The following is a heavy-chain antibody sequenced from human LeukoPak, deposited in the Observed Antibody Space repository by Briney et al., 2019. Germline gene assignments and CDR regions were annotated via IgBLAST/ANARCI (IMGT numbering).Heavy chain of an antibody. V-gene: IGHV3-23*01. Sequence: GGSLRLSCAASGFTVSSNYMSWVRQAPGKGLEWVSAISGSGGNSYYADSVNGRFTISRDNSKNTLYLQMNSLRADDTAVYYCAKARGGCSGGTCRAFDYWGQGTLVTVSS. CDR2: ISGSGGNS. D-gene: IGHD2-15*01. CDR3: AKARGGCSGGTCRAFDY. CDR1: GFTVSSNY. J-gene: IGHJ4*02.